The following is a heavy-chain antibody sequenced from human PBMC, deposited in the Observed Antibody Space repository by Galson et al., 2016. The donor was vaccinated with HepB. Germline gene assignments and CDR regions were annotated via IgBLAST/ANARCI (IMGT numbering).Heavy chain of an antibody. V-gene: IGHV5-51*01. CDR1: GYSFTSYW. Sequence: QSGAEVTKPGESLKISCKGSGYSFTSYWIGWVRQMPGKGLEWMGIIYPGDSDTSYCPPFQGQVTISAYKSISTAYLQWSSLKASDTAMYYCARKALGGIAVAGNKWFDPWGQGTLVTVSS. CDR2: IYPGDSDT. D-gene: IGHD6-19*01. CDR3: ARKALGGIAVAGNKWFDP. J-gene: IGHJ5*02.